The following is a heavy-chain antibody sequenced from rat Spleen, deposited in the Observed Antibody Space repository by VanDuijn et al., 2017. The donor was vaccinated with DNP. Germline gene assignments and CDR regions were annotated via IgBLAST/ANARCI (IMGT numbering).Heavy chain of an antibody. CDR2: ISTSGSRT. CDR1: GFTFSNYY. D-gene: IGHD1-11*01. CDR3: TTHHGGYYSKGFAY. J-gene: IGHJ3*01. Sequence: EVQLVESGGGLVQPGRSLKLSCAASGFTFSNYYVAWVRQAPKKGLEWVATISTSGSRTYYPDSVKGRFTISRDNAKSTLYLQMDSLRSEDTATYYCTTHHGGYYSKGFAYWGQGTLVTVSS. V-gene: IGHV5S10*01.